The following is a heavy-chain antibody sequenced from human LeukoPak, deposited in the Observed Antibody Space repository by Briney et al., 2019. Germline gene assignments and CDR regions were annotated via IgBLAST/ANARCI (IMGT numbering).Heavy chain of an antibody. CDR1: GGSISNYY. CDR3: ASRKLGNDY. CDR2: IYYTGT. V-gene: IGHV4-59*01. D-gene: IGHD7-27*01. Sequence: SETLSLTCTVSGGSISNYYWSWIRQSPGKGLEWIGYIYYTGTSYNPSLKSRVTISADTSKNQFSLNLSSVTAADTAVYYCASRKLGNDYWGQGTLVTVSS. J-gene: IGHJ4*02.